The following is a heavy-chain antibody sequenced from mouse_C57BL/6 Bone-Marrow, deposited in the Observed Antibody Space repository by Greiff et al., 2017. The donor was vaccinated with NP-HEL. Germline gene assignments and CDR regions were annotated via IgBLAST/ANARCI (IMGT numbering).Heavy chain of an antibody. CDR1: GFTFSSYA. CDR2: ISDGGSYT. D-gene: IGHD1-3*01. J-gene: IGHJ4*01. Sequence: EVQVVESGGGLVKPGGSLKLSCAASGFTFSSYAMSWVRQTPEKRLEWVATISDGGSYTYYPDNVKGRFTISRDNAKNNLYLQMSHLKSEDTAMYYCASLTFYAMDYWGQGTSGTVSS. CDR3: ASLTFYAMDY. V-gene: IGHV5-4*01.